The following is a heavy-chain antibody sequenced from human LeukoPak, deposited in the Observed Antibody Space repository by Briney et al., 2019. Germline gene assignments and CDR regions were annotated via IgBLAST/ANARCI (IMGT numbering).Heavy chain of an antibody. CDR2: ISGSGGST. CDR1: GLTFSSYA. V-gene: IGHV3-23*01. Sequence: GGSLRLSCAASGLTFSSYAMSWVRQAPGKGLEWVSAISGSGGSTYYADSVRGRFTISRDNSRNTLFLQMNSLRGEDTAVYYCAKHQYKGGGHWNDVFDYWGQGTLLTVSS. D-gene: IGHD1-1*01. CDR3: AKHQYKGGGHWNDVFDY. J-gene: IGHJ4*02.